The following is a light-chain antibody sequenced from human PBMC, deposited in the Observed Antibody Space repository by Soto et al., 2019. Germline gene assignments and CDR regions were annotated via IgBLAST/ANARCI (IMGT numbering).Light chain of an antibody. CDR2: LNSDGSH. J-gene: IGLJ3*02. CDR3: QTWGTGTWV. CDR1: SGHSNYA. Sequence: QLVLTQSPSASASLGASVKLTCTLSSGHSNYAIAWHQQQPEKGPRYLMKLNSDGSHSKGDGIPDRFSGSSSGAERYLTISSLQSEGEADYYCQTWGTGTWVFGGGTKVTVL. V-gene: IGLV4-69*01.